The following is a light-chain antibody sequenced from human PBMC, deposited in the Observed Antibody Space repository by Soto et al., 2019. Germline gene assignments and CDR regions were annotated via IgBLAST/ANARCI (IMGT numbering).Light chain of an antibody. J-gene: IGLJ1*01. V-gene: IGLV1-47*01. Sequence: QSVLTQPPSASGTPGQRVTISCSGSSSNVGVNFVYWYQHLPGTAPKLLIYRNDQRPSGVPDRFSGSKPGTSSSLAISGLRYEDEADYYCAAWDDSLRGRVFGTGTKVTVL. CDR3: AAWDDSLRGRV. CDR2: RND. CDR1: SSNVGVNF.